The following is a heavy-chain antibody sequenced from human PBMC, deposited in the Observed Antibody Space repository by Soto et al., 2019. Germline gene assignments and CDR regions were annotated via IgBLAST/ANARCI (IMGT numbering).Heavy chain of an antibody. CDR1: GCSISTYY. J-gene: IGHJ4*02. CDR3: ARGGWRHIDY. Sequence: SETLSLTCPFSGCSISTYYWSWIRQPPGKGLEWIGYIYYSGSTNYNPSLKSRVTISVDTSKNQFSLKLSSVTAADTAVYYCARGGWRHIDYWGQGTLVTVSS. V-gene: IGHV4-59*08. CDR2: IYYSGST. D-gene: IGHD3-3*01.